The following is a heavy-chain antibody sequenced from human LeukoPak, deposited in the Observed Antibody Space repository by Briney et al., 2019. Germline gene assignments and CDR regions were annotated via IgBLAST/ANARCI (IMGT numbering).Heavy chain of an antibody. CDR2: INPNSGGT. J-gene: IGHJ4*02. CDR3: VRGGDYRI. CDR1: GYTFTSYD. V-gene: IGHV1-2*04. D-gene: IGHD4-17*01. Sequence: ASVKVSCKASGYTFTSYDINWVRQATGQGLEWMGWINPNSGGTNYAQKFQGSVTMTRDTSISTAYMELSRLRTDDTAVYYCVRGGDYRIWGQGPLVTVSS.